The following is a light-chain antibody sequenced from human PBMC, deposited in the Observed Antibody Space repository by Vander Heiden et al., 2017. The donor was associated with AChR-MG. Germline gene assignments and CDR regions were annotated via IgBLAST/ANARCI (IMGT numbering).Light chain of an antibody. CDR1: QSVDRF. V-gene: IGKV3-11*01. J-gene: IGKJ2*01. CDR3: QQRSNWPYT. Sequence: EIVLTQSPATLSLSPGERATLSCRASQSVDRFLAWYQQKPGQAPKLLIYDTSNRATGIPARFSGSGSGTDFTLTIITLEPEDFAVYYCQQRSNWPYTFGQWTKLEIK. CDR2: DTS.